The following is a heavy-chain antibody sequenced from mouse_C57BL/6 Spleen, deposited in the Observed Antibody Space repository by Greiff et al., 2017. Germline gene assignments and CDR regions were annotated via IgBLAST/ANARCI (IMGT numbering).Heavy chain of an antibody. J-gene: IGHJ2*01. CDR2: IYPGNSDT. V-gene: IGHV1-5*01. D-gene: IGHD3-1*01. CDR1: GYTFTSYW. Sequence: EVQLQQSGTVLARPGASVKMSCKTSGYTFTSYWMHWVKQRPGQGLEWIGAIYPGNSDTSYNQKFKGKAKLTVVTSASTAYMELRSLTTEDTAVDYCTRAGCADPYFAYWGQGTTVTVSS. CDR3: TRAGCADPYFAY.